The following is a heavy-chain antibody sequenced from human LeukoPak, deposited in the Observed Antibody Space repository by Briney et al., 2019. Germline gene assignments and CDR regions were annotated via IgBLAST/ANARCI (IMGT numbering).Heavy chain of an antibody. Sequence: ASVKVSCKASGYTFTSYYMHWVRQAPGQGLEWMGIINPSGGSTNYAQKFQGRVTITADKSTSTAYMELSSLRSEDTAVYYCARAPESPEVYDFWSGYYHQNWFDPWGQGTLVTVSS. CDR2: INPSGGST. CDR1: GYTFTSYY. V-gene: IGHV1-46*01. J-gene: IGHJ5*02. D-gene: IGHD3-3*01. CDR3: ARAPESPEVYDFWSGYYHQNWFDP.